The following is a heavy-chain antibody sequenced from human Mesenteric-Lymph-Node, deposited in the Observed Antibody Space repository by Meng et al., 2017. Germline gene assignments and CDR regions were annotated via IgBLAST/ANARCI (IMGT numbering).Heavy chain of an antibody. CDR2: ISSSGSTI. CDR3: ARDRENAYYDILSGSRDAFDI. CDR1: GFTFCSYE. J-gene: IGHJ3*02. V-gene: IGHV3-48*03. D-gene: IGHD3-9*01. Sequence: GESLKISCSASGFTFCSYEMNWVRPAPGKGLEWVSYISSSGSTIYYADTVKGRFTNSRDNAKNTLYLQMNSLRAEDTAVYYCARDRENAYYDILSGSRDAFDIWGQGTMVTVSS.